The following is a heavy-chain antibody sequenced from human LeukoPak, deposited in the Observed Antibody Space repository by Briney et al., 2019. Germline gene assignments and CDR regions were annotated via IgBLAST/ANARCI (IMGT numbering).Heavy chain of an antibody. CDR2: IWYDGSNK. V-gene: IGHV3-33*01. CDR1: GFTFSSYG. J-gene: IGHJ4*02. Sequence: PGGSLRLSCAASGFTFSSYGMHWVRQAPSKGLEWVAVIWYDGSNKYYADSVKGRFTISRDNSKNTLFLQMNSLRAEDTAVFYCARGDDSGRIDYWGQGTLVTVSS. CDR3: ARGDDSGRIDY. D-gene: IGHD6-19*01.